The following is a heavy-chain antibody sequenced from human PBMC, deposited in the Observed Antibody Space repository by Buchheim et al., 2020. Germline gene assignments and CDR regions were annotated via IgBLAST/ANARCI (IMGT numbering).Heavy chain of an antibody. CDR1: DCTFSSYG. CDR3: AKDFGTMVRGVINGIDY. CDR2: ISYDGSNT. V-gene: IGHV3-30*18. D-gene: IGHD3-10*01. Sequence: QVQLVESGGGVVQPGRSLRLSCDSSDCTFSSYGMHWVRQAPGKDLEWVAVISYDGSNTYYAYSVKGRFTISRDNSKNTLYLQMNSLRAEDTAVYYCAKDFGTMVRGVINGIDYWGQGTL. J-gene: IGHJ4*02.